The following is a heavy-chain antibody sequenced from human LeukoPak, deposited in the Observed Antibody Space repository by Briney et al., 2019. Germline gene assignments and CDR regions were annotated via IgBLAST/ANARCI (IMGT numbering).Heavy chain of an antibody. D-gene: IGHD3-22*01. CDR3: AKDFSRDDTSGYDY. CDR1: GFTFSSYA. CDR2: TTGPGSSI. J-gene: IGHJ4*02. Sequence: PGRSLRLSCAASGFTFSSYAMSWVRQAPGKGLEWVSTTTGPGSSIYYADSVKGRFTISRDNSKNTLYLQLNSLRADDAAVYYCAKDFSRDDTSGYDYWGQGTLVTVSS. V-gene: IGHV3-23*01.